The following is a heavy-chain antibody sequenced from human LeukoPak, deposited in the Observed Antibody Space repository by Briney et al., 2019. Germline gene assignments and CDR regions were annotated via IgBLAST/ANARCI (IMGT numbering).Heavy chain of an antibody. V-gene: IGHV3-9*01. CDR3: ARDPHFDY. Sequence: GRSLRLSCAASGFTFDDYAMHWVRQAPGKGLEWVSGISWNSGSIGYADSVKGRFTISRDNAKNSLYLQMNSLRAEDTAVYYCARDPHFDYWGQGTLVTVSS. J-gene: IGHJ4*02. CDR1: GFTFDDYA. CDR2: ISWNSGSI.